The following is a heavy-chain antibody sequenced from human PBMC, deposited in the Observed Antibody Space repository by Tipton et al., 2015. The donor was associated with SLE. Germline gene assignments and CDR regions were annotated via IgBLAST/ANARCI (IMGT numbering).Heavy chain of an antibody. CDR3: MGRSSSGLRDFDS. V-gene: IGHV4-4*07. D-gene: IGHD6-19*01. CDR1: GGSISSYY. J-gene: IGHJ4*02. Sequence: TLSLTCTVSGGSISSYYWSWIRQPAGKGLEWIGCIYTNGSTNYNPSLKSRVTMSVDTSKNQFSLKLSSVTAADTAVYYCMGRSSSGLRDFDSWGQGTLVTISS. CDR2: IYTNGST.